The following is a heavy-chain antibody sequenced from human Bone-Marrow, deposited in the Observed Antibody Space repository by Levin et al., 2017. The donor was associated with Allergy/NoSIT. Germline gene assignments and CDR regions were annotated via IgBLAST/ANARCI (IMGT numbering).Heavy chain of an antibody. CDR2: ISYDGSNK. CDR1: GFTFSSYG. CDR3: AKDRGLVPAGTKGYYYYYGMDV. J-gene: IGHJ6*02. Sequence: GESLKISCAASGFTFSSYGMHWVRQAPGKGLEWVAVISYDGSNKYYADSVKGRFTISRDNSKNTLYLQMNSLRAEDTAVYYCAKDRGLVPAGTKGYYYYYGMDVWGQGTTVTVSS. V-gene: IGHV3-30*18. D-gene: IGHD2-2*01.